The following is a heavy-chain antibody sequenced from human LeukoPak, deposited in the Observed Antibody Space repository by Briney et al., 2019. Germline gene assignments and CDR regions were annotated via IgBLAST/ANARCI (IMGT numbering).Heavy chain of an antibody. D-gene: IGHD5-12*01. CDR2: INSDGSST. CDR3: ARNSERGYSGYTVDY. Sequence: GGSLRLSCAASGFTFSSYWMHWVRHAPGKGLVWSSRINSDGSSTYYADSVKGRFTISRDNAKNTLYLQMNSLRAEDTAVYYCARNSERGYSGYTVDYWGQGTLVTVSS. V-gene: IGHV3-74*01. CDR1: GFTFSSYW. J-gene: IGHJ4*02.